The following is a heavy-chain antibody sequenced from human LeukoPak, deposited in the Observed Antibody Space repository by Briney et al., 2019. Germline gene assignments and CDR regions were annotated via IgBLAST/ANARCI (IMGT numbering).Heavy chain of an antibody. CDR2: IYYSGST. J-gene: IGHJ6*02. V-gene: IGHV4-59*08. Sequence: SETLSLTCTVSGGSISSYYWSWIRQPPGKGLEWIGYIYYSGSTNYNPSLKSRVTISVDTSKNQFSLKLSSVTAADTAVYYCARRSRRYYYYGMGVWGQGTTVTVSS. CDR1: GGSISSYY. CDR3: ARRSRRYYYYGMGV.